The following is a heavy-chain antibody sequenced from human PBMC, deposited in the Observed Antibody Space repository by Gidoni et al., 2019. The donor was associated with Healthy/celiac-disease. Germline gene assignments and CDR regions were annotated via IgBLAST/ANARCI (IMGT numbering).Heavy chain of an antibody. Sequence: QVQLVESGGGVVQPGRSLRRSCASSGFPFSRSGMPRVRQAPGKGLEWVAVISYDGSNKYYADSVKGRFTISRDNSKNTLYLQMNSLRAEDTAVYYCAKPGYSSSWYELIFDSGYYYYMDVWGKGTTVTVSS. CDR2: ISYDGSNK. J-gene: IGHJ6*03. CDR1: GFPFSRSG. V-gene: IGHV3-30*18. CDR3: AKPGYSSSWYELIFDSGYYYYMDV. D-gene: IGHD6-13*01.